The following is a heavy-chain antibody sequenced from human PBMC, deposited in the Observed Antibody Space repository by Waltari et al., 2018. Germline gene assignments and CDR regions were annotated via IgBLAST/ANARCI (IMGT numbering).Heavy chain of an antibody. CDR3: AGGPQSGASSAWYGWFDP. CDR2: IKSDGSNT. J-gene: IGHJ5*02. D-gene: IGHD6-13*01. V-gene: IGHV3-74*01. CDR1: GFTFTSHW. Sequence: EVQLVESGGNLVQPGGSLRLSCAASGFTFTSHWMHWVRQAPGKGLVWVQRIKSDGSNTRYANSVKGLFTISRDNAKNTLYLEMNSLRAEDTAVYFCAGGPQSGASSAWYGWFDPWGQGTLVTVSS.